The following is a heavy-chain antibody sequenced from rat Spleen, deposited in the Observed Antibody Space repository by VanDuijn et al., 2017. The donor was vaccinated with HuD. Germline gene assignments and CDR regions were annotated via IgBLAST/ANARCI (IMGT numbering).Heavy chain of an antibody. CDR2: ITNTGGST. Sequence: EVQLVESGGGLVQPGRSLKLSCVASGFKFNNYWMTWIRQAPGKGLEWVASITNTGGSTYYPDSVKGRFTVSRDNAKSTLYLQMNSLRSEDTAIYYCTTTYFYSTYPPFAYWGQGTLVTVSS. D-gene: IGHD1-2*01. V-gene: IGHV5-31*01. CDR3: TTTYFYSTYPPFAY. CDR1: GFKFNNYW. J-gene: IGHJ3*01.